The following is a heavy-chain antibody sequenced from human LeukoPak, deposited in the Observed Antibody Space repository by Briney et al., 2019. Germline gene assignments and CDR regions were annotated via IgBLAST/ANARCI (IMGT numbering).Heavy chain of an antibody. CDR1: GFTFSIYA. Sequence: GGSLRLSCAASGFTFSIYAMYWVRQAPGKGLEWVSGISGSGGSTYYADSVKGRFTISRDNSKNTLYLQMNSLRAEDTAVYYCAKKPTGTGYSSGPDYWGQGTLVTVSS. D-gene: IGHD6-19*01. J-gene: IGHJ4*02. CDR3: AKKPTGTGYSSGPDY. V-gene: IGHV3-23*01. CDR2: ISGSGGST.